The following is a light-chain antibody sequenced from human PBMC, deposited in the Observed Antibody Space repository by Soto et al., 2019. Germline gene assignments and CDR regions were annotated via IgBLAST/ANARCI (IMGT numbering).Light chain of an antibody. V-gene: IGKV3D-15*01. CDR2: DTS. CDR1: QSVSRK. J-gene: IGKJ5*01. CDR3: QQYNTWTSIT. Sequence: EIVMTQSPVTLSVSPGERATLSCRASQSVSRKLVWYQQKPGQAXRLLIYDTSTRATGIPARFSGSGSGTEFTLTISSLQSEDFAVYYCQQYNTWTSITFGQGTRLEIK.